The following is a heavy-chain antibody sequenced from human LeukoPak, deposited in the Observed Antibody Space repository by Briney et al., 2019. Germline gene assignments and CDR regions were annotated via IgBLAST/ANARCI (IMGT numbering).Heavy chain of an antibody. V-gene: IGHV6-1*01. D-gene: IGHD2-15*01. CDR1: GDSVSSNSAA. CDR3: ARGFYCSGGSCYGLPETYYYYYGMDV. J-gene: IGHJ6*02. CDR2: TYYRSKWYN. Sequence: SQTLSLTCAISGDSVSSNSAAWNWIRQSPSRGLEWLGRTYYRSKWYNDYAVSVKSRITINPDTSKNQFSLKLSSVTAADTAVYYCARGFYCSGGSCYGLPETYYYYYGMDVWGQGTTVTVSS.